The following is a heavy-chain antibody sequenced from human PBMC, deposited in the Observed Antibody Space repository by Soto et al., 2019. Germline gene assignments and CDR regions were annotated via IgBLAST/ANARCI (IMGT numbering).Heavy chain of an antibody. CDR1: GYTLTSNA. D-gene: IGHD5-12*01. J-gene: IGHJ5*02. CDR2: INAGNGNT. Sequence: GASVKLCCKESGYTLTSNARQWVRQAPRQRLEWMGWINAGNGNTKYSQKFQARVTITRDTSASTAYMEMRSLTSEDTALYYCTRDLLPRYSFSGFDPWGQGTQVTVSS. CDR3: TRDLLPRYSFSGFDP. V-gene: IGHV1-3*01.